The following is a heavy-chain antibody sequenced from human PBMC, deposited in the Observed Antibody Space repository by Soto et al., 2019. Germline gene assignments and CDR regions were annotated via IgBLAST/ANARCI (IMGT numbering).Heavy chain of an antibody. Sequence: SETLSLTCTVSGGSISSYYWSRIRQPPGKGLEWIGYIYYSGSTNYNPSLKSRVTISVDTSKNQFSLKLSSVTAADTAVYYCARARAAAGYYYYYYGMDVWGQGTTVTVSS. D-gene: IGHD6-13*01. CDR2: IYYSGST. J-gene: IGHJ6*02. CDR1: GGSISSYY. CDR3: ARARAAAGYYYYYYGMDV. V-gene: IGHV4-59*01.